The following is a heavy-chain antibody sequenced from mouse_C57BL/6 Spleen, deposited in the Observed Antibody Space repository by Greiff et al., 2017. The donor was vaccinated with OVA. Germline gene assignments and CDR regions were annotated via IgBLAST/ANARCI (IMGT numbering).Heavy chain of an antibody. V-gene: IGHV1-18*01. Sequence: EVQLQQSGPELVKPGASVKIPCKASGYTFTDYNMDWVKQSHGKSLEWIGDINPNNGGTIYNQKFKGKATLTVDKSSSTAYMELRSLTSEDTAVYYCAREEDYYGSFAYWGQGTLVTVSA. CDR3: AREEDYYGSFAY. CDR1: GYTFTDYN. D-gene: IGHD1-1*01. J-gene: IGHJ3*01. CDR2: INPNNGGT.